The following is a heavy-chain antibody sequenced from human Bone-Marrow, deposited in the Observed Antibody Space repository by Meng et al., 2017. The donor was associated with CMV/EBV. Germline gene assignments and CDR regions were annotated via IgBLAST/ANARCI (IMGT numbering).Heavy chain of an antibody. CDR2: IYYSGST. J-gene: IGHJ4*02. CDR3: ARHGGHGITMIVGYDY. D-gene: IGHD3-22*01. Sequence: SETLSLTCTVSGGSISSSSYYWGWIRQPPGKGLEWIGSIYYSGSTYYNPSLKSRVTISVDTSKNQFSLTLSSVTAADTAVYYCARHGGHGITMIVGYDYCGQRILVVVSS. V-gene: IGHV4-39*01. CDR1: GGSISSSSYY.